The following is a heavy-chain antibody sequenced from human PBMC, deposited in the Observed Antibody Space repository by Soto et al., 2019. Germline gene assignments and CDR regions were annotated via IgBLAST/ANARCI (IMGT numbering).Heavy chain of an antibody. CDR1: GSTFSSYD. Sequence: QVQLVESGGDVVQPGRSLRLSCAASGSTFSSYDIHWVRQAPGKGLEWVAHISPDGSHAYYAVSVKGRIIISRDNAKNRVYLQLHRLRVAVTSVYHCAGGHSHDAFDLWGQGTMVTV. V-gene: IGHV3-30-3*01. CDR3: AGGHSHDAFDL. D-gene: IGHD4-4*01. J-gene: IGHJ3*01. CDR2: ISPDGSHA.